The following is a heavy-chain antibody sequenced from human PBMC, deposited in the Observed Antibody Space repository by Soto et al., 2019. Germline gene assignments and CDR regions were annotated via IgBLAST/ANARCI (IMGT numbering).Heavy chain of an antibody. V-gene: IGHV3-23*01. D-gene: IGHD2-2*01. CDR3: AKEDEIVVVPAFLDC. J-gene: IGHJ4*02. Sequence: PGGSLRLSCAASGFTLSSSAMSWVRQAPGKGLEWVSAISGSGGSTYYADSVKGRFTISRDNSKNTLYLQMNSLRAEDTAVYYCAKEDEIVVVPAFLDCWGQGTLVTVSS. CDR2: ISGSGGST. CDR1: GFTLSSSA.